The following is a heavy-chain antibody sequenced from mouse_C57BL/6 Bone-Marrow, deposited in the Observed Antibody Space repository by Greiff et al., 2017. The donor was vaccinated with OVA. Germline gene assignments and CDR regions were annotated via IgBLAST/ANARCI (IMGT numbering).Heavy chain of an antibody. D-gene: IGHD1-1*01. CDR2: IRSKSSNYAT. Sequence: EVHLVESGGGLVQPKGSLKLSCAASGFTFNTYAMHWVRQAPGTGLEWVARIRSKSSNYATYYADSVKDRFTISRDDSQSMLYLQMNNLKTEDTAMYYCVRDYGSSSGYAMDYWGQGTSVTVSS. J-gene: IGHJ4*01. V-gene: IGHV10-3*01. CDR3: VRDYGSSSGYAMDY. CDR1: GFTFNTYA.